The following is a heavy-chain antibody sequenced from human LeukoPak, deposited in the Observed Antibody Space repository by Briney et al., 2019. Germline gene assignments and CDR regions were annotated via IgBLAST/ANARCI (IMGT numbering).Heavy chain of an antibody. CDR3: ARGIVGATGNYFDY. V-gene: IGHV1-2*04. Sequence: ASVKVFCKVSGYTLTELSMHWVRQAPGQGLEWMGWINPNSGGTNYAQKFQGWVTMTRDTSISTAYMELSRLRSDDTAVYYCARGIVGATGNYFDYWGQGTLVTVSS. D-gene: IGHD1-26*01. J-gene: IGHJ4*02. CDR2: INPNSGGT. CDR1: GYTLTELS.